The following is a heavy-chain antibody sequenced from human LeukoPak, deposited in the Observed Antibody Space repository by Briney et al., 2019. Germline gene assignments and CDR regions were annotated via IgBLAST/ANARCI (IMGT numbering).Heavy chain of an antibody. J-gene: IGHJ4*02. CDR2: ISGSGGST. Sequence: PGGSQRLSCVGSGFSFSSYAMSWVRQAPGKGLEWVSAISGSGGSTYYADSVKGRFTISRDNSKNALYLQMNSLRAEDTAVYYCAKDTRSDYWGQGTLVTVSS. V-gene: IGHV3-23*01. CDR3: AKDTRSDY. CDR1: GFSFSSYA.